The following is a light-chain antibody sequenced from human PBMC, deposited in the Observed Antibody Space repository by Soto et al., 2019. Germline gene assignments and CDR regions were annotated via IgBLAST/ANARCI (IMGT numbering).Light chain of an antibody. CDR2: DAS. CDR3: QQRTNWRALT. Sequence: EIVLTQSLATLSLSPGERATLSCRASQTVSRSLAWYQQKPGQAPRLLIYDASNRATGIPARFSGSGSGTDFTLTISSLEPEDFAVYYCQQRTNWRALTFGGGTKVEI. V-gene: IGKV3-11*01. CDR1: QTVSRS. J-gene: IGKJ4*01.